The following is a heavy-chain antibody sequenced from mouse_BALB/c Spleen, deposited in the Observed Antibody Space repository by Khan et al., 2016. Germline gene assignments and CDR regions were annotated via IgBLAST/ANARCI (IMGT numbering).Heavy chain of an antibody. CDR2: IEPANGNT. V-gene: IGHV14-3*02. Sequence: VQLKESGAELVKPGASVKLSCTASGFNIKDTYMHRVKQRPEQGREWMGRIEPANGNTKYDTKVQGKANIKADTYSTTAYLQLSSLTSEDTAVYYCAGVTPATTWFAYSVQGTLVTVSA. CDR1: GFNIKDTY. CDR3: AGVTPATTWFAY. D-gene: IGHD1-2*01. J-gene: IGHJ3*01.